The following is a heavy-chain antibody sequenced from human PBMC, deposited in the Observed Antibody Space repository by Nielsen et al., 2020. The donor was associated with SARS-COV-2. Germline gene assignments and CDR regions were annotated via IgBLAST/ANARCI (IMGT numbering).Heavy chain of an antibody. J-gene: IGHJ6*02. CDR2: IYYSGST. CDR1: GGSISSGGYY. Sequence: SETLSLTFTVSGGSISSGGYYWSWIRQHPGKGLEWIGYIYYSGSTYYNPSLKSRVTISVDTSKNQFSLKLSSVAAADTAVYYCARRYYYYGMDVWGQGTTVTVSS. CDR3: ARRYYYYGMDV. V-gene: IGHV4-31*03.